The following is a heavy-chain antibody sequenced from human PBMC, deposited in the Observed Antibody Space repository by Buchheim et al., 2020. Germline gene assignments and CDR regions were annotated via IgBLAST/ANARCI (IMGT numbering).Heavy chain of an antibody. CDR1: GFTFSSYG. CDR2: IRYDGSKK. V-gene: IGHV3-30*02. Sequence: QVQLVESGGGVVQPGRSLRLSCAASGFTFSSYGMHWVRQAPGKGLEWVAFIRYDGSKKYYADSVKGRFTISRDNSKNTLYLQMNSLRAEDTAVYYCAKLPFYYYDSSGYSYWGQGTL. CDR3: AKLPFYYYDSSGYSY. D-gene: IGHD3-22*01. J-gene: IGHJ4*02.